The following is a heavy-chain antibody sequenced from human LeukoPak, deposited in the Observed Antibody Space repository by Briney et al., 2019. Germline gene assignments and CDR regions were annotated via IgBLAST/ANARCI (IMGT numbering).Heavy chain of an antibody. V-gene: IGHV3-74*03. CDR2: IDNDGHGI. CDR1: GFTFSGYW. J-gene: IGHJ6*03. Sequence: GGSLRLSCAASGFTFSGYWMHWVRQGPEKGLELVSRIDNDGHGILYADSVKGRFTTSRDNAKNTLYLQMNSLRFEDTAVYYCATGGGWAPIFGVVTHIDVWGKGTTVTVSS. D-gene: IGHD3-3*01. CDR3: ATGGGWAPIFGVVTHIDV.